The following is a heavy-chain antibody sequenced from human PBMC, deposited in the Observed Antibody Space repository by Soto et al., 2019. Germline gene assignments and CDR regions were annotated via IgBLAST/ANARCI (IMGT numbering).Heavy chain of an antibody. CDR2: INHSGST. J-gene: IGHJ6*02. V-gene: IGHV4-34*01. CDR1: GGSFSGYY. CDR3: ARGGEFWLVRLAQGFRRLYGMDV. Sequence: SESLSLTCAVYGGSFSGYYWSWIRQPPGKGLEWIGEINHSGSTNYNPSLKSRVTISVDTSKNQFSLKLSSVTAADTAVYYCARGGEFWLVRLAQGFRRLYGMDVWGQGTTVTVSS. D-gene: IGHD6-19*01.